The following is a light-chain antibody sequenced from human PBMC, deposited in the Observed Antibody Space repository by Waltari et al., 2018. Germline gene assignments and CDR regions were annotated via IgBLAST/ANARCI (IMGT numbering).Light chain of an antibody. CDR1: SSDVGSSNL. CDR3: YSYAGGSV. CDR2: EVS. J-gene: IGLJ1*01. V-gene: IGLV2-23*02. Sequence: QSALTQPASVSGSPGQAITISCTGRSSDVGSSNLVSLYLQHPGKAPKLIIYEVSKRPSGVSNRFSGSKSGNTASLTISGLQAEDEADYYCYSYAGGSVFGTGTKVTVL.